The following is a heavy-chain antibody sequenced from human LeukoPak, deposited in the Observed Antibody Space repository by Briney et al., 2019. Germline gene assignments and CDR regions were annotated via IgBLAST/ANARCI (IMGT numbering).Heavy chain of an antibody. CDR1: GYTFTSHW. CDR3: ARLGLGSGSSCDY. CDR2: IYPGDSET. V-gene: IGHV5-51*01. Sequence: GESLKISCKGSGYTFTSHWIGWVRQMPGKGLEWMGFIYPGDSETKNSPSFQGQVTMSADKSISTAYLQWSSLKASDTAIYYCARLGLGSGSSCDYWGQGTLVIVSS. D-gene: IGHD3-10*01. J-gene: IGHJ4*02.